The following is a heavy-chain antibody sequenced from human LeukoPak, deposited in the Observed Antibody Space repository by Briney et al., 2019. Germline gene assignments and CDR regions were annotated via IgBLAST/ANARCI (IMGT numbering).Heavy chain of an antibody. CDR3: AGDTGRDGYSFDY. J-gene: IGHJ4*02. CDR1: GYTFTGYH. D-gene: IGHD5-24*01. Sequence: GASVKVSCKASGYTFTGYHMHWVRQAPGQGLEWMGWIDPNSGGTNYVQKFQGRVTMTRDTSISTAYMELSRLRSDDTAVYHCAGDTGRDGYSFDYWGQGTLVTVSS. V-gene: IGHV1-2*02. CDR2: IDPNSGGT.